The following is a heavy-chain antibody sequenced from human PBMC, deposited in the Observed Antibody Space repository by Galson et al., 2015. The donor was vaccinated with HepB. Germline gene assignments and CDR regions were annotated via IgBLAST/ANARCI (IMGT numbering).Heavy chain of an antibody. Sequence: SLRLSCAASGFTFSNYAMSWVRQAPGKGLECVSAINSNAGSAYHADSVRGRFTVSRDNSKSTLFLQMNSLRAEDTAVYYCGKERPTAGLVVGPTDYWGQGTLVTVSS. CDR3: GKERPTAGLVVGPTDY. J-gene: IGHJ4*02. V-gene: IGHV3-23*01. CDR1: GFTFSNYA. CDR2: INSNAGSA. D-gene: IGHD2-15*01.